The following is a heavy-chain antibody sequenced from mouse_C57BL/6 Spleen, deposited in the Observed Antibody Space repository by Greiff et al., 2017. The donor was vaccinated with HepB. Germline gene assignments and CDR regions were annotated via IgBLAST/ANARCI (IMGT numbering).Heavy chain of an antibody. CDR3: TLSYYYGSSKYFDV. CDR1: GFNIKDYY. CDR2: IDPEDGDT. D-gene: IGHD1-1*01. Sequence: VHVKQSGAELVRPGASVKLSCTASGFNIKDYYMHWVKQRPEQGLEWIGRIDPEDGDTEYAPKFQGKDTMTADTSSNTAYLQLSSLTSEVTAVYYCTLSYYYGSSKYFDVWGTGTTVTVSS. V-gene: IGHV14-1*01. J-gene: IGHJ1*03.